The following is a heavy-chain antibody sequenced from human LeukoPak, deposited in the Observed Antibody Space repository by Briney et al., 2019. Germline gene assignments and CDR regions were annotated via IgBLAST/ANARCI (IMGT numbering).Heavy chain of an antibody. Sequence: ASVKVSCKASGYTFTGHYMHWVRRAPGQGPEWMGWINPKSGVTNYAQTLQGRVTMTRDTSSSMVYMELSRLTTDDTAVYFCTRALRYDDSSGYYAYWGQGTLVTVSS. D-gene: IGHD3-22*01. V-gene: IGHV1-2*02. CDR3: TRALRYDDSSGYYAY. J-gene: IGHJ4*02. CDR1: GYTFTGHY. CDR2: INPKSGVT.